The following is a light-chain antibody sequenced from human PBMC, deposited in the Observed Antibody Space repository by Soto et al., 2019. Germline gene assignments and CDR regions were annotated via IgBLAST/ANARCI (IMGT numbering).Light chain of an antibody. CDR1: ENVGTN. CDR3: QQYNNWGLS. Sequence: IVLTQSPATLSVSPGERVTLSCRASENVGTNLAWYQQRPGQPPRLRIYGSSTRATGISATFSGSGSRTEFTLTISSLQSEDSAVYYCQQYNNWGLSFGGGTRVEIK. V-gene: IGKV3D-15*01. CDR2: GSS. J-gene: IGKJ4*01.